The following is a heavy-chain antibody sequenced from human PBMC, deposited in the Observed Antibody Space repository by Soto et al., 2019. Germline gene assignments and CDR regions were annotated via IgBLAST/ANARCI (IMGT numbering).Heavy chain of an antibody. CDR2: IIPIFGTA. J-gene: IGHJ6*02. Sequence: ASVKVSCKASGGTFSSYAISWVRQAPGQGLEWMGGIIPIFGTANYAQKFQGRVTITADESTSTAYMELSSLRSEDTAVYYCAGSPQQLVPDYYYYGMDVWGQGTTVTVSS. D-gene: IGHD6-13*01. CDR1: GGTFSSYA. V-gene: IGHV1-69*13. CDR3: AGSPQQLVPDYYYYGMDV.